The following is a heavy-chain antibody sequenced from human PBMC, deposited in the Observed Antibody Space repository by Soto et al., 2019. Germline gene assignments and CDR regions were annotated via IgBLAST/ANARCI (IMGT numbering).Heavy chain of an antibody. CDR1: GYTFTSYC. CDR2: MNPNSGNT. CDR3: ATSGGFRTGAFDI. V-gene: IGHV1-8*01. D-gene: IGHD2-15*01. J-gene: IGHJ3*02. Sequence: ASVKVSCKASGYTFTSYCINWVRHATGQGLEWMGWMNPNSGNTGYAQKFQGRVTMTRNTSISTAYMELSSLRSEDTAVYYCATSGGFRTGAFDIRGQGTILTVSS.